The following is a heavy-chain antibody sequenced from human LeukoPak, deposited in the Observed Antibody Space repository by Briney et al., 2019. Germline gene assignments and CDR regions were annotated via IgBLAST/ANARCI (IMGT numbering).Heavy chain of an antibody. J-gene: IGHJ5*02. CDR3: ARGLSPRITISDDP. Sequence: SETLSLTCAVYGGSFSGYYWSWIRQPPGKGLEWIGEINQSGSTNYNPSLKSRVIISEDSSKNQFSLKLNSVTAADTAVYYCARGLSPRITISDDPWGQGTLVTVSS. CDR1: GGSFSGYY. CDR2: INQSGST. D-gene: IGHD3-9*01. V-gene: IGHV4-34*01.